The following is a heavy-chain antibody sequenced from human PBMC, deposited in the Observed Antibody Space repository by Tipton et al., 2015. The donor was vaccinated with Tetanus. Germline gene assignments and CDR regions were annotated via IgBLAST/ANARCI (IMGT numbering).Heavy chain of an antibody. CDR3: ARDTAGAGAPPSSIDAFDI. V-gene: IGHV1-18*01. D-gene: IGHD6-19*01. CDR2: ISAYNGNT. CDR1: GYTFTSYG. J-gene: IGHJ3*02. Sequence: QLVQSGAEVKKPGASVKVSCKASGYTFTSYGISWVRQAPGQGLEWMGWISAYNGNTNYAQKLQGRVTMTTDTSTSTAYMELRSLRSAAPAVYYCARDTAGAGAPPSSIDAFDIWGQGTMVPVSS.